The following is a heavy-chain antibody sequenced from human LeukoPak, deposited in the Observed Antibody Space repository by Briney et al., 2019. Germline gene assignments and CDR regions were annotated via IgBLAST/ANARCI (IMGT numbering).Heavy chain of an antibody. Sequence: ASVKVSCKASGYTFTRYYMHWVRQAPGQGLEWMGWINPNSGGTNYAQKFQGRVTMTRDTSISTAYMELSRLRSDDTAVYYCARSRSYSSSWYYFDYWGQGTLVTVSS. CDR2: INPNSGGT. CDR3: ARSRSYSSSWYYFDY. J-gene: IGHJ4*02. V-gene: IGHV1-2*02. CDR1: GYTFTRYY. D-gene: IGHD6-13*01.